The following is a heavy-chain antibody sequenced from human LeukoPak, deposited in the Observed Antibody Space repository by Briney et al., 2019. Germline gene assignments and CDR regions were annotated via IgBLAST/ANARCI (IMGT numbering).Heavy chain of an antibody. J-gene: IGHJ3*01. D-gene: IGHD3-9*01. CDR3: ARRWGTYDILTGYYRDQDAFDL. Sequence: GESLKISCKSSGYSFTSYWIGWVRLMPGKGLEWMGIIYPGDSDTRYSPSFQGQVTISADKSISTAFLQWSSLKASDTAIYYCARRWGTYDILTGYYRDQDAFDLWGQGTMVTVSS. CDR2: IYPGDSDT. CDR1: GYSFTSYW. V-gene: IGHV5-51*01.